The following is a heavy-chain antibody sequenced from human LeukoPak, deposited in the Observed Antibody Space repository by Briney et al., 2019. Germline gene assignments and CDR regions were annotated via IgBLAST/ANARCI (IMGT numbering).Heavy chain of an antibody. CDR1: GYSISSGYY. CDR2: IYHSGST. Sequence: PSETLSLTCTVSGYSISSGYYWGWIRQPPGKGLEWIGSIYHSGSTYYNPSLKSRVTISVDTSKNQFSLKLSSVTAADTAVYYCARAGGLRLGEFLDAFDIWGQGTMVTVSS. D-gene: IGHD3-16*01. J-gene: IGHJ3*02. V-gene: IGHV4-38-2*02. CDR3: ARAGGLRLGEFLDAFDI.